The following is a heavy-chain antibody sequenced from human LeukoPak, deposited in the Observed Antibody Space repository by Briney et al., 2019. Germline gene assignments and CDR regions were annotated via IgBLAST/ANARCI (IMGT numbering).Heavy chain of an antibody. CDR3: AREGTAGTNLNWFDP. V-gene: IGHV4-34*01. CDR2: INHGGST. Sequence: SETLSLTCAVYGGSFSGYYWSWIRQPPGKGLEWIGEINHGGSTNYNPSLKSRATISVDTSKKQFSLKLSSVTAADTAVYYCAREGTAGTNLNWFDPWGQGTLVTVSS. CDR1: GGSFSGYY. D-gene: IGHD1-1*01. J-gene: IGHJ5*02.